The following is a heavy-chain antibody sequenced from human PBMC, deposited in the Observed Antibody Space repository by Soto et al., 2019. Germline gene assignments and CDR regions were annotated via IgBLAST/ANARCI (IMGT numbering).Heavy chain of an antibody. Sequence: QVQLVQSGAEVKKPGSSVKVSCKASGGTFSSYAISWVRQAPGQGLEWMGGIIPIFGTANYAQKFQGRVTITADESTSPAYMELSSLRSEDTAVYYCARGTYGSGSYSVDYWGQGTLVTVSS. V-gene: IGHV1-69*01. CDR1: GGTFSSYA. J-gene: IGHJ4*02. CDR2: IIPIFGTA. CDR3: ARGTYGSGSYSVDY. D-gene: IGHD3-10*01.